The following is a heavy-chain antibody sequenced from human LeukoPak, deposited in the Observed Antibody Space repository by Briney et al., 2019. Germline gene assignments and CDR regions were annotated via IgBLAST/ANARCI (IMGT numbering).Heavy chain of an antibody. CDR1: GFTFSSYA. J-gene: IGHJ4*02. CDR3: ARLWGDVTIFDV. CDR2: INQGGGVI. V-gene: IGHV3-7*01. Sequence: GGSLRLSCAVSGFTFSSYAMSWVRQAPGKGLEWVASINQGGGVIRYVDSVKGRFTVSRDNARNSLYLQTNSLRADDTAIYYCARLWGDVTIFDVWGQRTLVTVSS. D-gene: IGHD3-3*01.